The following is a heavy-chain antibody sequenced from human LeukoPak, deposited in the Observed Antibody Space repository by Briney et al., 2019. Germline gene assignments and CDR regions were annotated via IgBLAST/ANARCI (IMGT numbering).Heavy chain of an antibody. D-gene: IGHD1-26*01. CDR3: AKDIRVGTTPPDAFDI. J-gene: IGHJ3*02. Sequence: GGSLRLSCAASGFTFTSFAMTWVRRAPGKGLEWVSSISGSGGSTYYTDSVKGRFTISRDNAKNTLYLQMNSLRAEDAALYYCAKDIRVGTTPPDAFDIWGQGTMVTVSS. V-gene: IGHV3-23*01. CDR1: GFTFTSFA. CDR2: ISGSGGST.